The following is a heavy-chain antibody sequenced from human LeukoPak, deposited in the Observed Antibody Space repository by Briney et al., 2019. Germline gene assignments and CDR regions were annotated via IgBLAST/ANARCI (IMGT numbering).Heavy chain of an antibody. D-gene: IGHD2-15*01. Sequence: ASMKVSCKASGYTFTDYYMHWVRQAPGQGLEWMGWINPNSGGTNYAQKFQGRVTMTRDTSISTAYMELRSLRSDDTAVYYCAREERYCSGGSCYGGSDYWGQGTLVTVSS. CDR1: GYTFTDYY. V-gene: IGHV1-2*02. CDR2: INPNSGGT. CDR3: AREERYCSGGSCYGGSDY. J-gene: IGHJ4*02.